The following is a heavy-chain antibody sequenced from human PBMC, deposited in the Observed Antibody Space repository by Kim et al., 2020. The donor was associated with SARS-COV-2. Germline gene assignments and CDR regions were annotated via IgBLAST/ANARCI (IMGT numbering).Heavy chain of an antibody. CDR3: ARLPYYGSGSYYNGSWFDP. Sequence: GESLKISCKGSGYSFTSYWIGWVRQMPGKGLECMGIIYPGDSDTRDSPSFQGQVTISADKSISTAYLQWSSLKASDTAMYYCARLPYYGSGSYYNGSWFDPWGQGTLVTVSS. D-gene: IGHD3-10*01. V-gene: IGHV5-51*01. J-gene: IGHJ5*02. CDR2: IYPGDSDT. CDR1: GYSFTSYW.